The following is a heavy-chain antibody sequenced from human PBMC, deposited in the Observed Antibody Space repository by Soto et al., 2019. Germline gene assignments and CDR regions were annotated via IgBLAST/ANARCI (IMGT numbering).Heavy chain of an antibody. CDR2: IYYSGST. D-gene: IGHD2-8*01. V-gene: IGHV4-31*03. Sequence: SETLSLTCTVSGGSISSGGYYWSWIRQHPGKGLEWIGYIYYSGSTYYNPSLKSRVTISVDTSKNQFSLKLSSVTAADTAVYYCARDGYCTNGVCYSGMDVWGKGTTVTVSS. CDR3: ARDGYCTNGVCYSGMDV. CDR1: GGSISSGGYY. J-gene: IGHJ6*04.